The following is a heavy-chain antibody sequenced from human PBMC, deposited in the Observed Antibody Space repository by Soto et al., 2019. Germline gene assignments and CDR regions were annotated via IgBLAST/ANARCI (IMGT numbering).Heavy chain of an antibody. V-gene: IGHV4-39*01. CDR3: ARHSDVEMAQLFDS. CDR1: GGSISSSIYY. D-gene: IGHD1-1*01. J-gene: IGHJ4*02. CDR2: VYYSGTT. Sequence: SETLSLTCTVSGGSISSSIYYWGWIRQPPGKGLEWIGSVYYSGTTYYNPSLKSRLTISVDTSKNQFSLKLSSMTAADTAVYYCARHSDVEMAQLFDSWGQGILVTVSS.